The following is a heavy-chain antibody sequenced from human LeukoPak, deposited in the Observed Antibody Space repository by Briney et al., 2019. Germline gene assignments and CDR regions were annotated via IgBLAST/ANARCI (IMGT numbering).Heavy chain of an antibody. Sequence: GASVKVSCKASGYTFTGYYMHWVRQAPGQGLEWMGWINPNSGGTNYAQKFQGRVTMTRDTSISTAYMELSRLRSDDTAVYYCARETYYYDGSGYYDVYFQHWGQGTLVTVSS. D-gene: IGHD3-22*01. CDR3: ARETYYYDGSGYYDVYFQH. V-gene: IGHV1-2*02. CDR1: GYTFTGYY. CDR2: INPNSGGT. J-gene: IGHJ1*01.